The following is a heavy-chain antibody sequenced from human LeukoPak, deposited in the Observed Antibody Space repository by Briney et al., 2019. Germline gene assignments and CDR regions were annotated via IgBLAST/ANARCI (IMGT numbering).Heavy chain of an antibody. J-gene: IGHJ6*02. V-gene: IGHV4-39*01. D-gene: IGHD3-9*01. CDR2: IYYSGST. CDR3: ARHNYAILPGYYPARGGYYYAMDV. CDR1: VGAIRGDGFN. Sequence: SETLSLTCTVSVGAIRGDGFNRGGIRQPPGKGLEWIGGIYYSGSTHYNPSLKSRVTISVDTSKNQFSLNLSSVTAADTAVYYCARHNYAILPGYYPARGGYYYAMDVWGQGTTVIVSS.